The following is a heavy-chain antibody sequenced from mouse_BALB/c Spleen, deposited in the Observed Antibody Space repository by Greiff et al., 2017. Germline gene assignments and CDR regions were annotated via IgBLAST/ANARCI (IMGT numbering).Heavy chain of an antibody. D-gene: IGHD2-2*01. V-gene: IGHV5-17*02. CDR3: ARSGGLRRGAMDD. CDR1: GFTFSSFG. CDR2: ISSGSSTI. Sequence: EVKVEESGGGLVQPGGSRKLSCAASGFTFSSFGMHWVRQAPEKGLEWVAYISSGSSTIYYADTVKGRFTISRDNPKNTLFLQMTSLRSEDTAMYYCARSGGLRRGAMDDWGQGTSGTVSS. J-gene: IGHJ4*01.